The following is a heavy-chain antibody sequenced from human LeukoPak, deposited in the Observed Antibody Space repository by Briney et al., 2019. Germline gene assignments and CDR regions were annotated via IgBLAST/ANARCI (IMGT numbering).Heavy chain of an antibody. J-gene: IGHJ4*02. CDR3: ARGGSGSSYLVHI. CDR2: ISTDGSST. V-gene: IGHV3-74*01. CDR1: GFTFDDYA. D-gene: IGHD1-26*01. Sequence: GGSLRLSCAASGFTFDDYAMHWVRQAPGKGLEWVSLISTDGSSTRYADSVKGRFTISRDNAKNTLYVQMNSLRAEDTAVYYCARGGSGSSYLVHIWGQGTLVTVSS.